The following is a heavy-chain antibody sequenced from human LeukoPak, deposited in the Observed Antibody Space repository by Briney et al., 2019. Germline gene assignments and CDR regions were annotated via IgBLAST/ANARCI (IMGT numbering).Heavy chain of an antibody. J-gene: IGHJ4*02. CDR1: GFTFSSYG. Sequence: GGSLRLSCAASGFTFSSYGMHWVRQAPGKGLEWVAVIWYDGSNKYYADSVKGRFTISRDNSKNTLYLQMNSLRAEDTAVYYCARGPRSSKRVFDYWGQGTLVTVSS. CDR2: IWYDGSNK. CDR3: ARGPRSSKRVFDY. D-gene: IGHD1-26*01. V-gene: IGHV3-33*01.